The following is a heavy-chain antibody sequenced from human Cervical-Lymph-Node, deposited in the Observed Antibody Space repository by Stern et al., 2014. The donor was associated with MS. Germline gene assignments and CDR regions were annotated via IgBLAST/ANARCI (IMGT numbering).Heavy chain of an antibody. Sequence: VQLLESGGGVVKPGRSLRLSCAVSGFIFSNYGMHWVRQAPGKGLEWVAVISYDGNIKYYADSVKGRFTIARDNSKNTLYLQMNSLRAEDAAVYYCAKDTHIAMAGHFDYWGQGALVTVSS. CDR2: ISYDGNIK. V-gene: IGHV3-30*18. D-gene: IGHD6-19*01. J-gene: IGHJ4*02. CDR1: GFIFSNYG. CDR3: AKDTHIAMAGHFDY.